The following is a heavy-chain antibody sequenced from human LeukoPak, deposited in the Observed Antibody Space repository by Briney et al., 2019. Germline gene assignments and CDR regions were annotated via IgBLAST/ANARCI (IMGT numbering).Heavy chain of an antibody. D-gene: IGHD2-2*02. J-gene: IGHJ4*02. V-gene: IGHV3-48*03. CDR3: ARDTRDYCSSTSCYNDY. Sequence: GGSLRLSCAASGFTFSSYEMNWVRQAPGKGLEWVSYISSSGSTIYYADSVKGRFTISRDNAKNSLYLQMNSLRAEDTAVYYCARDTRDYCSSTSCYNDYWGQGTLVTASS. CDR2: ISSSGSTI. CDR1: GFTFSSYE.